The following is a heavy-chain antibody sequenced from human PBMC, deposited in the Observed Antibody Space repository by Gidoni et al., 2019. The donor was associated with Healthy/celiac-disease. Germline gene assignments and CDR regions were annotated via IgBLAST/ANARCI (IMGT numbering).Heavy chain of an antibody. D-gene: IGHD3-22*01. CDR3: ARQYYDSSGYYGYFDY. J-gene: IGHJ4*02. CDR1: GFPVSSNY. V-gene: IGHV3-66*04. CDR2: IYSGGST. Sequence: EVQLVESGGGLVQPGGSLRLSCAASGFPVSSNYMSWVRQAPGKGLEWVSVIYSGGSTYYADSVKGRFTISRDNSKNTLYLQMNSLRAEDTAVYYCARQYYDSSGYYGYFDYWGQGTLVTVSS.